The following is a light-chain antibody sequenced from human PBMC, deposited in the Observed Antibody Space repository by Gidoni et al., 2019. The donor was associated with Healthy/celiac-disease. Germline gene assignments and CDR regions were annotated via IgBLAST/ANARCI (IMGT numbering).Light chain of an antibody. J-gene: IGKJ4*01. CDR3: QQRCNWPLT. CDR1: QSISSY. CDR2: DAS. Sequence: EIVLTQSPATLSLSPGERATLSCRASQSISSYLAWYQQKPGQAPRLLIYDASSLATGIPARFSGSGSGTDFTLTISSLEPEDFAVYYCQQRCNWPLTFGGGTKVEIK. V-gene: IGKV3-11*01.